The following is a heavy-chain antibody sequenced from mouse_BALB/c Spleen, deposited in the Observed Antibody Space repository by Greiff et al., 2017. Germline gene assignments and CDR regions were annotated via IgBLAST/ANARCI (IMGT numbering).Heavy chain of an antibody. D-gene: IGHD1-1*02. CDR1: GYSITSDYA. J-gene: IGHJ3*01. CDR2: ISYSGST. Sequence: EVKLVESGPGLVKPSQSLSLTCTVTGYSITSDYAWNWIRQFPGNKLEWMGYISYSGSTSYNPSLKSRISITRDTSKNQFFLQLNSVTTEDTATYYCARRGGGKAWFADWGQGTLVTVSA. CDR3: ARRGGGKAWFAD. V-gene: IGHV3-2*02.